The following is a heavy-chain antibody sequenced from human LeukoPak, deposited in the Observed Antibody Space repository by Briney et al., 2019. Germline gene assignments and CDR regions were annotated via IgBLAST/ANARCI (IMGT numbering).Heavy chain of an antibody. Sequence: ASVKVSCKASGYTFTSNYIHWVRQAPGQGLEWMGGIIPIFGTANYAQKFQGRVTITADESTSTAYMELSSLRSEDTAVYYCARNGYSSGWDFDYWGQGTLVTVSS. CDR2: IIPIFGTA. D-gene: IGHD6-19*01. CDR3: ARNGYSSGWDFDY. V-gene: IGHV1-69*13. CDR1: GYTFTSNY. J-gene: IGHJ4*02.